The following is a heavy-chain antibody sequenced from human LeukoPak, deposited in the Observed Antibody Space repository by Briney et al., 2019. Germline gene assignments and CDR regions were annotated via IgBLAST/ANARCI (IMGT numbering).Heavy chain of an antibody. D-gene: IGHD5-18*01. V-gene: IGHV3-21*01. CDR3: ARAPRGYSYGYVGY. CDR1: GFTFSSYS. J-gene: IGHJ4*02. Sequence: PGGSLRLSCAASGFTFSSYSMNWVRQAPGKGLGWVSSISSSSSYIYYADSVKGRFTISRDNAKNSLYLQMNSLRAEDTAVYYCARAPRGYSYGYVGYWGQGTLVTVSS. CDR2: ISSSSSYI.